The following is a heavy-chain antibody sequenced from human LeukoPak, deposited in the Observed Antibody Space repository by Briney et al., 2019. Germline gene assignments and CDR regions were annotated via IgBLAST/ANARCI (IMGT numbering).Heavy chain of an antibody. V-gene: IGHV1-69*13. Sequence: HGASVRVSCKASGGTFSSYAISWVRQAPGQGLEWMGGIIPIFGTANYAQKFQGRVTITADESTSTAYMELSSLRSEDTAVYYCARNRGRSGRGVIIRDDAFDIWGQGTMVTVSS. CDR2: IIPIFGTA. J-gene: IGHJ3*02. CDR1: GGTFSSYA. CDR3: ARNRGRSGRGVIIRDDAFDI. D-gene: IGHD3-10*01.